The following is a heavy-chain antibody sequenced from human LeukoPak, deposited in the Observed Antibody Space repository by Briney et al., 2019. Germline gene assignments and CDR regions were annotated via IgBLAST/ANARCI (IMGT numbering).Heavy chain of an antibody. D-gene: IGHD1-26*01. CDR1: GFTFSSHA. Sequence: PGGSLRLSCAASGFTFSSHAMNWVRQAPGKGLEWVSGISRSGGGTYYADSVKGRFTISRDISKNTLYLQMDNLRAEDTAVYYCSRESGAFSPFGYWGQGTLVTVSS. J-gene: IGHJ4*02. CDR2: ISRSGGGT. V-gene: IGHV3-23*01. CDR3: SRESGAFSPFGY.